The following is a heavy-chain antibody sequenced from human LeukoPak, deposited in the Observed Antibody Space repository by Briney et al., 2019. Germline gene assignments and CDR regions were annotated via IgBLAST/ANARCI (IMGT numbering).Heavy chain of an antibody. CDR2: INHSGST. Sequence: SETLSLTCAVYGGSFSGYFWSWIRQPPGKGLEWIGEINHSGSTNYNPSLKSRVTISVDTSKNQFSLKLSSVTAADTAVYYCARVATATFDYWGQGTLVTVSS. D-gene: IGHD5-24*01. CDR1: GGSFSGYF. CDR3: ARVATATFDY. J-gene: IGHJ4*02. V-gene: IGHV4-34*01.